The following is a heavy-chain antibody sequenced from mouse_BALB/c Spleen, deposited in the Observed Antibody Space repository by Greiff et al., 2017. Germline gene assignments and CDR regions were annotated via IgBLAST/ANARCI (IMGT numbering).Heavy chain of an antibody. CDR2: INSNGGST. Sequence: EVKLMESGGGLVQPGGSLKLSCAASGFTFSSYGMSWVRQTPDKRLELVATINSNGGSTYYPDSVKGRFTISRDNAKNTLYLQMSSLKSEDTAMYYCASLITTVVDYYAMDYWGQGTSVTVSS. J-gene: IGHJ4*01. CDR1: GFTFSSYG. CDR3: ASLITTVVDYYAMDY. V-gene: IGHV5-6-3*01. D-gene: IGHD1-1*01.